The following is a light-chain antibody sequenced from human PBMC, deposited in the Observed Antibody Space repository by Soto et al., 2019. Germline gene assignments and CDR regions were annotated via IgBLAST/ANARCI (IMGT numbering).Light chain of an antibody. J-gene: IGLJ2*01. Sequence: QSALTQPRSVSGSPGQSVTISCTGTSSDVGIYNYVSWYQQHPGKAPKLMIYDVSERPSGAPDRFSGSKSGNTASLTISGLQAEDEADYYCCSYAGSYTLVFGGGTKLTVL. CDR2: DVS. V-gene: IGLV2-11*01. CDR3: CSYAGSYTLV. CDR1: SSDVGIYNY.